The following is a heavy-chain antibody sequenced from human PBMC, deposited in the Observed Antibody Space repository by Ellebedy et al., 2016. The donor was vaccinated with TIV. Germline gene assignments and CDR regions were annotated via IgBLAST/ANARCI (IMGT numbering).Heavy chain of an antibody. D-gene: IGHD3-22*01. CDR2: ISGSGGST. J-gene: IGHJ4*02. Sequence: GGSLRLSXAASGFTFSSYAMSWVRQAPGKGLEWVSAISGSGGSTYYADSVKGRFTISRDNSKNTLYLQMNSLRAEDTAVYYCAKALGASMIVVVITPPYYFDYWGQGTLVTVSS. V-gene: IGHV3-23*01. CDR3: AKALGASMIVVVITPPYYFDY. CDR1: GFTFSSYA.